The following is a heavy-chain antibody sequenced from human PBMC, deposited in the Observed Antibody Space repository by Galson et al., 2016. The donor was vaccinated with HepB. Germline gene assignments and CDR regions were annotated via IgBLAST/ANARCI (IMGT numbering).Heavy chain of an antibody. V-gene: IGHV3-33*01. CDR2: IWADGGNK. J-gene: IGHJ4*02. D-gene: IGHD1-26*01. Sequence: SLRLSCAASGFTFSNHGMHWVRQAPGKGLECVAVIWADGGNKYYVDSVKGRFTISRDNSKNTVYLQMNSLRADDTAVYYCAGDMYTGSYIIDYWGQETLVTVFS. CDR3: AGDMYTGSYIIDY. CDR1: GFTFSNHG.